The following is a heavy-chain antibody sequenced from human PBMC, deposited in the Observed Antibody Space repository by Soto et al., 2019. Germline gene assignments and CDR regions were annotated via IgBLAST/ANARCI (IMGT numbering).Heavy chain of an antibody. CDR3: ARDIRTYAFDI. V-gene: IGHV4-34*01. CDR1: GGSFSGYY. CDR2: INHSGST. Sequence: PSETLSLTCAVYGGSFSGYYWSWIRQPPGKGLEWIGEINHSGSTNYNPSLKSRVTISVDTSKNQFSLKLSSVTAADTAVYYCARDIRTYAFDIWGQGTMVTVSS. J-gene: IGHJ3*02.